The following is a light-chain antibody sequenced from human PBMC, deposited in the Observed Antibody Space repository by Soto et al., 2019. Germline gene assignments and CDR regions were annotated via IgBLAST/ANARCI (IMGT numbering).Light chain of an antibody. CDR3: AAWDDSLGGYV. Sequence: QSVLTQPHSASGTPGQRVTISCSGSSSKIGSNYVYWYQQLPGTAPKLLIYRNNQRPSGVPDRFSGSKSGTSASLAISGLRSVDEADYYCAAWDDSLGGYVFGTGTKVTAL. J-gene: IGLJ1*01. V-gene: IGLV1-47*01. CDR1: SSKIGSNY. CDR2: RNN.